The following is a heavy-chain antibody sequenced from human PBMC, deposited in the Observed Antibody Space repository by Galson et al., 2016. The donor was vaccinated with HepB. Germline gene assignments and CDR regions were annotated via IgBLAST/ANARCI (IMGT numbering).Heavy chain of an antibody. Sequence: TLSLTCTVSGGSISTYYWSWIGQPPGKGLEWIGCSYNSGSTNYNPSLKSRVTVSVDTSKNQFSLRLSSVTAADTAVYYCAATRQWLAFDYWGQGFLVTVSP. J-gene: IGHJ4*02. CDR1: GGSISTYY. V-gene: IGHV4-59*12. D-gene: IGHD6-19*01. CDR3: AATRQWLAFDY. CDR2: SYNSGST.